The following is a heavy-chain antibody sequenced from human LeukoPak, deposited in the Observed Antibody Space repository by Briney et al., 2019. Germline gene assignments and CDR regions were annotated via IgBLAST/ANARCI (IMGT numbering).Heavy chain of an antibody. D-gene: IGHD4-11*01. CDR3: ARHTQYSDYGGNLFDY. V-gene: IGHV4-4*09. J-gene: IGHJ4*02. CDR1: GGSISNYY. CDR2: IYSSGGA. Sequence: SETLSLTCTVSGGSISNYYWSWIRQPPGKGLEWIGYIYSSGGANYNPSLKSRVTISVDTSKSQFSLKLRSGTAADTAVYYCARHTQYSDYGGNLFDYWGQGILVTVSS.